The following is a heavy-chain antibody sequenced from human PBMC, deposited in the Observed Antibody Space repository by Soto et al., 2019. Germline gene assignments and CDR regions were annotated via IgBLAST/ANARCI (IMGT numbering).Heavy chain of an antibody. CDR1: GYTFTSYG. D-gene: IGHD5-18*01. V-gene: IGHV1-18*01. CDR2: ISAHNGNT. Sequence: QVQLVQSGAEVKKPGASVKVSCKASGYTFTSYGISWVRQAPGQGLEWMGWISAHNGNTKNAQKLQGRVTMTTDTSTSTAYMEVRSLRSDDTAVYSCASATAMALHDAWGQENLVTVSS. CDR3: ASATAMALHDA. J-gene: IGHJ4*02.